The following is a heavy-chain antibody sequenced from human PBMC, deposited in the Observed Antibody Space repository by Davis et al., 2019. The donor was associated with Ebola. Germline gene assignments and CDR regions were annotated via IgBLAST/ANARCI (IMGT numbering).Heavy chain of an antibody. J-gene: IGHJ5*02. D-gene: IGHD2-2*01. Sequence: ASVKVSCKASGYTFTGYYMHWVRQAPGQGLEWMGWINPNSGGTNYAQMFQGWVTMTRDTSISTAYMELSRLRSDDTAVYYCARDYCSSTSCYGNWFDPWGQGTLVTVSS. CDR3: ARDYCSSTSCYGNWFDP. V-gene: IGHV1-2*04. CDR1: GYTFTGYY. CDR2: INPNSGGT.